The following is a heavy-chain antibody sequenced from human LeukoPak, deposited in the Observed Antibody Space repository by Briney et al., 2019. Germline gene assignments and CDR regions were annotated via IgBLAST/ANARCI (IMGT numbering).Heavy chain of an antibody. CDR1: GYRFTNYW. CDR2: VYPGDDSDT. CDR3: ARHGLYFDY. Sequence: GESLKISCKGSGYRFTNYWIGWVRQMPGKGLEWMGIVYPGDDSDTRYSPSFQGQVTMSADKSISTAYLQWSSLKASDTAMYYCARHGLYFDYWGQGTLVTVSS. J-gene: IGHJ4*02. V-gene: IGHV5-51*01.